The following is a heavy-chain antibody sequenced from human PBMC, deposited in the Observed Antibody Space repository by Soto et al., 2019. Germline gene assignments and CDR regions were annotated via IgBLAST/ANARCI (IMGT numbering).Heavy chain of an antibody. CDR1: GGSISSSNW. CDR2: IYHSGST. CDR3: ARETVWFGELLVY. V-gene: IGHV4-4*02. J-gene: IGHJ4*02. Sequence: SETLSLTCAVSGGSISSSNWWSWVRQPPGKGLEWIGEIYHSGSTNYNPSLKSRVTISVDKSKNQFSLKLSSVTAADTAVYYCARETVWFGELLVYWGQGTLVTVSS. D-gene: IGHD3-10*01.